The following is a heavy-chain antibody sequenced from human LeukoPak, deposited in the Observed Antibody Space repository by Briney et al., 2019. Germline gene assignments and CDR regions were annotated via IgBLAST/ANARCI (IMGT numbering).Heavy chain of an antibody. Sequence: GGSLRLSCAASGFTFSTYDMNWVRQAPGKGLEWVSRISTTGTTVYYADAVKGRFTISRDNAKNSLYLQMNSLRAEDTAVYYCARDGSYLDYWGQGTLVTVSS. CDR1: GFTFSTYD. CDR2: ISTTGTTV. V-gene: IGHV3-48*03. J-gene: IGHJ4*02. CDR3: ARDGSYLDY.